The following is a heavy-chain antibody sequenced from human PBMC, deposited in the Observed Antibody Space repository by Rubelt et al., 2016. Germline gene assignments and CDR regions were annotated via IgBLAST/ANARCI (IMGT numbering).Heavy chain of an antibody. CDR3: AKDGAPQEAQLAPRYFDY. D-gene: IGHD6-6*01. Sequence: SYGMHWVRQAPGKGLEWVAVISYDGSNKYYADSVKGRFTISRDNSKNTLYLQMNSLRAEDTAVYYCAKDGAPQEAQLAPRYFDYWGQGTLVTVSS. CDR1: SYG. J-gene: IGHJ4*02. V-gene: IGHV3-30*12. CDR2: ISYDGSNK.